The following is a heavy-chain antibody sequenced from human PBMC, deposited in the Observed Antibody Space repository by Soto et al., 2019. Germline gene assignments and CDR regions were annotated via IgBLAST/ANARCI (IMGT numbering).Heavy chain of an antibody. CDR2: ISRSGDYL. CDR3: VRSVGDEDGAADPWFVFEN. V-gene: IGHV3-21*01. Sequence: GGSLRLSCAASGFTFRRNNMNWVRQAPGKGLEWVASISRSGDYLYYADSVKGRFIISRDNFQTSLFLQMNNLRADDTAVYYCVRSVGDEDGAADPWFVFENWGQGAPVAVSS. J-gene: IGHJ4*01. D-gene: IGHD6-25*01. CDR1: GFTFRRNN.